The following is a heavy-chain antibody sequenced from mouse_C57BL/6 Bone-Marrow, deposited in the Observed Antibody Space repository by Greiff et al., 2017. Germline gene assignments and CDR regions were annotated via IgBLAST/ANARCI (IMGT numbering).Heavy chain of an antibody. CDR2: IYPGAGDT. CDR1: GYAFSSSW. D-gene: IGHD3-3*01. Sequence: QVQLQQSGPELVKPGASVKISCKASGYAFSSSWMNWVKQRPGKGLEWIGRIYPGAGDTNYNGKFKGKATLTADKSSSTAYMQLSSMTSEDSAGYWGAGGCAEWEEGGQGKTRTVSS. V-gene: IGHV1-82*01. CDR3: AGGCAEWEE. J-gene: IGHJ2*01.